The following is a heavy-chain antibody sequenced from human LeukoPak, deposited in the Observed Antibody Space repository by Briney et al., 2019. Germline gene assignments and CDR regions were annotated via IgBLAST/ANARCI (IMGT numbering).Heavy chain of an antibody. CDR3: ARDCARLGGIAAAGTLCDQFDY. Sequence: SETLSLTCAVYGGSFSGYYWSWIRQPPGKGLEWIGEINHSGSTNYNPSLKSRVTISVDTSKNQFSLKLSSVTAADTAVYYCARDCARLGGIAAAGTLCDQFDYWGQGTLVTVSS. J-gene: IGHJ4*02. D-gene: IGHD6-13*01. CDR2: INHSGST. V-gene: IGHV4-34*01. CDR1: GGSFSGYY.